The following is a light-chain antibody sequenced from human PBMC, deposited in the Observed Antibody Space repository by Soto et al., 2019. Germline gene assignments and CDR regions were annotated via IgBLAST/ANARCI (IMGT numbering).Light chain of an antibody. CDR1: SSDVGSYNR. CDR3: SLYTSSSTIYV. Sequence: QSVLTQPPSASGSPGQSVTISCTGTSSDVGSYNRVSWYQQPPGTAPKLMIYEVSNRPSGVPDRFSGSKSGNTASLTISGLQAEDEADYYCSLYTSSSTIYVFGTGTRSPS. J-gene: IGLJ1*01. CDR2: EVS. V-gene: IGLV2-18*01.